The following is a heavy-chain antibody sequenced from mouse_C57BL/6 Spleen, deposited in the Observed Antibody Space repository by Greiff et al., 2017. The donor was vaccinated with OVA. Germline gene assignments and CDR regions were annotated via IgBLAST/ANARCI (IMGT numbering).Heavy chain of an antibody. J-gene: IGHJ4*01. D-gene: IGHD1-1*01. CDR3: ARPHYYGSSYYAMDY. V-gene: IGHV1-72*01. CDR2: IDPNSGGT. CDR1: GYTFTSYW. Sequence: QVQLQQPGAELVKPGASVKLSCKASGYTFTSYWMHWVKQRPGLGLEWIGRIDPNSGGTKYNEKFKSKATLTVDKPSSTAYMQLSSLTSEDSAVYYCARPHYYGSSYYAMDYWGQGTSVTVSS.